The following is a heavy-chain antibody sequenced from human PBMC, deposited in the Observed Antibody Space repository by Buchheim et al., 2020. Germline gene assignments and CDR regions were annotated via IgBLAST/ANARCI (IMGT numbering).Heavy chain of an antibody. CDR2: ISSSSSYT. J-gene: IGHJ5*02. D-gene: IGHD4-11*01. CDR1: GFTFSDYY. Sequence: QVQLVESGGGLVKPGGSLRLSCAASGFTFSDYYMSWIRQAPGKGLEWVSYISSSSSYTNYADSVKGRFTISRDNAKNSLYLQMNSLRAEDTAVYYCARDLGSTLPEPYSNPALDWFDPWGQGTL. V-gene: IGHV3-11*06. CDR3: ARDLGSTLPEPYSNPALDWFDP.